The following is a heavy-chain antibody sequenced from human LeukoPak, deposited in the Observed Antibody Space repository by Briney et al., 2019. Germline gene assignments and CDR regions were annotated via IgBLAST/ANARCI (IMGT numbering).Heavy chain of an antibody. J-gene: IGHJ4*02. D-gene: IGHD3-22*01. CDR1: GFTFSSYA. V-gene: IGHV3-23*01. CDR3: AKDRPGSSGYYFFDY. Sequence: GGSLRLSCAASGFTFSSYAMSWVRQAPGKGLEWVSAISGSGGSTYYADSVKGRFTISRDNSKNTLYLPMNSLRAEDTAVYYCAKDRPGSSGYYFFDYWGQGTLVTVCS. CDR2: ISGSGGST.